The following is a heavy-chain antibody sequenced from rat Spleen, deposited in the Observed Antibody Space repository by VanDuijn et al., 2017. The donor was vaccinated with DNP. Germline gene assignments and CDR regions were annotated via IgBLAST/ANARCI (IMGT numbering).Heavy chain of an antibody. D-gene: IGHD1-12*03. V-gene: IGHV5-31*01. CDR2: ITGSGGTM. J-gene: IGHJ3*01. Sequence: EVQLVESGGDLVQPGRSLKLSCVGSGFTFNNHWMTWIRQVPGKGLEWVASITGSGGTMYYPDSVKGRFTISRDNAKDTLYLQMNSLRSEDTATYYCARREYDGYYPFAYWGQGTLVTVSS. CDR3: ARREYDGYYPFAY. CDR1: GFTFNNHW.